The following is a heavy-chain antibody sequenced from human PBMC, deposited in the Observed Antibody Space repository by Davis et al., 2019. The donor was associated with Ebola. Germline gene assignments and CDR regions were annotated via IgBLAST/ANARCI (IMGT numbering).Heavy chain of an antibody. J-gene: IGHJ1*01. V-gene: IGHV4-4*02. CDR2: IYHSGST. CDR1: GGSISSSNW. Sequence: MPSETLSLTCAVSGGSISSSNWWSWVRQPPGKGLEWIGEIYHSGSTNYNPSLKSRVTISVDKSKNQFSLKLSSVTAADTAVYYCARAGVSSGYYYEYFQHWGQGTLVTVSS. D-gene: IGHD3-22*01. CDR3: ARAGVSSGYYYEYFQH.